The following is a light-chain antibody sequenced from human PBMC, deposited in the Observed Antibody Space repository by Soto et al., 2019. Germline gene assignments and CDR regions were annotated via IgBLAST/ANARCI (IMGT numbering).Light chain of an antibody. J-gene: IGLJ1*01. CDR1: RSDVGAYNL. V-gene: IGLV2-23*02. CDR2: EVN. CDR3: CSYAGTVAYV. Sequence: SVVSQPGSVSRSPWQSITISCGGTRSDVGAYNLVSWYQQHPGKAPKLILCEVNTRPSGISNRFSGSKSGDTASLTISGLQAEDEADYFCCSYAGTVAYVFGTGRKVTVL.